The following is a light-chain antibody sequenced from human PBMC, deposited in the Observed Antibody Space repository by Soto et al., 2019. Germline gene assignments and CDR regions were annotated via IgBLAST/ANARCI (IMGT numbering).Light chain of an antibody. Sequence: EIVLTQSPATLSLSPGYRATLSGMASQSVSNYLAWYQQKPGQAPRLLIYGASNRATGIPARFSGSGSGTDFSLTISSLEPEDVAVYYCQQRSNWPSITFGQGTRLEIK. CDR2: GAS. CDR3: QQRSNWPSIT. V-gene: IGKV3-11*01. CDR1: QSVSNY. J-gene: IGKJ5*01.